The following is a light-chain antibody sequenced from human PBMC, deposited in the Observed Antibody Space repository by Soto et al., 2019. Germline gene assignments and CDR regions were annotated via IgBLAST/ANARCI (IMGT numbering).Light chain of an antibody. V-gene: IGLV2-14*01. CDR2: EVT. CDR1: SSDVGGYNY. Sequence: QSALTRPASVSGSPGQSITIYCTGTSSDVGGYNYVSWYQQHPGKAPKLLIHEVTTRPSGVSNRFSGSKSGNTASLTISGLQAEDEADYYCNSYRSMSTLVFGTGTKVTVL. CDR3: NSYRSMSTLV. J-gene: IGLJ1*01.